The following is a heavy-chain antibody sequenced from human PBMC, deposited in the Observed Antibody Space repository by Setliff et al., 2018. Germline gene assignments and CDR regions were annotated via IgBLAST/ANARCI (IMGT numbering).Heavy chain of an antibody. CDR1: GYIFANYW. Sequence: PGESLQISCKASGYIFANYWIGWVRQMPGKGLEWMGVIYPGDSDTRYSPSFQGQVTISADKSINTAYLQWSSLKASDTAIYYCTRHEDRNKCTSSSCYRENDAFDVWGQGAMVTVSS. CDR2: IYPGDSDT. D-gene: IGHD2-2*01. J-gene: IGHJ3*01. CDR3: TRHEDRNKCTSSSCYRENDAFDV. V-gene: IGHV5-51*01.